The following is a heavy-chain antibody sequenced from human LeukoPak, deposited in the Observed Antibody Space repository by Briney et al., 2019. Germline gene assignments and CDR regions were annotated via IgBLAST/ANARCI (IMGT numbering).Heavy chain of an antibody. CDR1: GYAFTSYG. J-gene: IGHJ3*02. V-gene: IGHV1-18*01. CDR2: ISAYNGNT. CDR3: AREDCSGGSCYSLSLTPVFHVFDI. Sequence: GASVKVSCKASGYAFTSYGISWVRQAPGQGLEWMGWISAYNGNTNYARKLQGRVTMTTDTSTSTAYMELRSLRSDDTAVYYCAREDCSGGSCYSLSLTPVFHVFDIWGQGTMVTVSS. D-gene: IGHD2-15*01.